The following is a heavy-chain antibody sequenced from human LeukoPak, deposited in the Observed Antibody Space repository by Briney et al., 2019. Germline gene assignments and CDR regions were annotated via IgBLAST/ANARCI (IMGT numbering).Heavy chain of an antibody. J-gene: IGHJ6*04. D-gene: IGHD3-9*01. CDR1: GFTFSSYA. CDR2: ISYDGSNK. V-gene: IGHV3-30*04. Sequence: GGSLRLSCAASGFTFSSYAMHWVRPAPGKGLEWVAVISYDGSNKYYADSVKGRFTISRDNSKNTLYLQMNSLRAEDTAVYYCAREYYDILTGYGMDVWGKGTTVTVSS. CDR3: AREYYDILTGYGMDV.